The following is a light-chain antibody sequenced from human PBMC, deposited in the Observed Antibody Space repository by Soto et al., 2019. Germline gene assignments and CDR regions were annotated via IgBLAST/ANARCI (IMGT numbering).Light chain of an antibody. CDR3: QQYGSSPIT. Sequence: EIVLTQSPDTLSVSPGERATLSCGASQSVSSYLAWYQQKPGQAPRLLIYGASSRATGIPDRFSGSGSGTDFTLTISRLEPEDFAVYYCQQYGSSPITFGPGTKVDIK. CDR2: GAS. V-gene: IGKV3-20*01. CDR1: QSVSSY. J-gene: IGKJ3*01.